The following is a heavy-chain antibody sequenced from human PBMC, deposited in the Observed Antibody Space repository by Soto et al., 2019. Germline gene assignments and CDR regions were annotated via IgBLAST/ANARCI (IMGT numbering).Heavy chain of an antibody. J-gene: IGHJ6*02. CDR3: AKARDICGQPLYGMDL. CDR1: GFTFSSYA. CDR2: ISGSGGST. D-gene: IGHD2-2*01. Sequence: PGGSLRLSCAASGFTFSSYAMSWVRQAPGKGLEWVSAISGSGGSTYYADSVKGRFTTSRDNSKNTLYLQMNSLRAEDTAVYYCAKARDICGQPLYGMDLWGQGTTVTVSS. V-gene: IGHV3-23*01.